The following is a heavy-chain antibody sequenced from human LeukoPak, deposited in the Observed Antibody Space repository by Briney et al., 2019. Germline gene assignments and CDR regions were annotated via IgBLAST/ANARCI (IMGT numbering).Heavy chain of an antibody. CDR1: GFTFSSYW. J-gene: IGHJ5*02. D-gene: IGHD2-15*01. Sequence: GSLRLSCAASGFTFSSYWMHWVRQAPGKGLVWVSRINSDGSSTSYADSVKGRFTISRDNAKNTLYLQMNSLRAGDTAVYYCARDAVVEANWFDPWGQGTLVTVSS. V-gene: IGHV3-74*01. CDR2: INSDGSST. CDR3: ARDAVVEANWFDP.